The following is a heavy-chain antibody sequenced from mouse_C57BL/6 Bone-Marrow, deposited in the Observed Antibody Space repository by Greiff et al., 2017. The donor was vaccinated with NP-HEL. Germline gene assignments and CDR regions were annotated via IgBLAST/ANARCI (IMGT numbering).Heavy chain of an antibody. CDR2: IHPNSGST. CDR3: ARGTTVVGNAMDY. D-gene: IGHD1-1*01. Sequence: VQLQQPGAELVKPGASVKLSCKASGYTFTSYWMHWVKQRPGQGLEWIGMIHPNSGSTNYNEKFKSKATLTVDKSSSTAYMQLSSLTSEDSAVYYCARGTTVVGNAMDYWGQGTSVTVSS. CDR1: GYTFTSYW. V-gene: IGHV1-64*01. J-gene: IGHJ4*01.